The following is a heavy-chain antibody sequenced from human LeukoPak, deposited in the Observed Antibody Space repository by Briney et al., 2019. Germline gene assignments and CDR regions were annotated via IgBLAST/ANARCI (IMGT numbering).Heavy chain of an antibody. V-gene: IGHV1-69*05. CDR3: ARDSGSMIVVAQLRY. J-gene: IGHJ4*02. Sequence: GSSVKVSCKASGGTFSSYAISWVRQAPGQGLEWMGGIIPIFGTANYAQKFQGRVTITTDESTSTAYMELSSLRSEDTAVYYCARDSGSMIVVAQLRYWGQGTLVTVSS. D-gene: IGHD3-22*01. CDR1: GGTFSSYA. CDR2: IIPIFGTA.